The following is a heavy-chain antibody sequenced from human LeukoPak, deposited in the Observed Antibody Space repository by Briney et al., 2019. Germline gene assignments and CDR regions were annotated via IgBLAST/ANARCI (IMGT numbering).Heavy chain of an antibody. D-gene: IGHD6-19*01. CDR3: ARDRGSGWYFWD. V-gene: IGHV3-23*01. CDR1: GFTFSSYA. CDR2: ISGTGGST. J-gene: IGHJ4*02. Sequence: GGSLRLSCAASGFTFSSYAMSWVRQAPGKGLEWVSAISGTGGSTYYADSVKGRFTISRDNSKNTLYLQMSSLRAEDTAVYYCARDRGSGWYFWDWGQGTLVTVSS.